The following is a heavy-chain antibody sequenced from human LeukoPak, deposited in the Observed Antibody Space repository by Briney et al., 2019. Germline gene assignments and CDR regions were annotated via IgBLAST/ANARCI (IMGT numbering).Heavy chain of an antibody. CDR3: TRPKYYYDSSGQSGTFDY. CDR2: ISSSSSYI. J-gene: IGHJ4*02. Sequence: GGSLRLPCAASGFTFSSYSMNWVRQAPGKGLEWVSSISSSSSYIYYADSVKGRFTISRDNAKNSLYLQMNSLRAEDTAVYYCTRPKYYYDSSGQSGTFDYWGQGTLVTVSS. V-gene: IGHV3-21*04. D-gene: IGHD3-22*01. CDR1: GFTFSSYS.